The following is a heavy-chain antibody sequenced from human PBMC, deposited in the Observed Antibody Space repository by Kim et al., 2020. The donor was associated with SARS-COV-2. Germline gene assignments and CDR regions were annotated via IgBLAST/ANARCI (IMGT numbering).Heavy chain of an antibody. J-gene: IGHJ4*02. Sequence: GGSLRLSCAASGFTFSSYGMHWVRQAPGKGLEWVAVISYDGSNKYYADSVKGRFTISRDNSKNTLYLQMNSLRAEDTAVYYCAKDEDYYGVDGGGYWGQGTLVTVSS. CDR3: AKDEDYYGVDGGGY. D-gene: IGHD3-10*01. CDR1: GFTFSSYG. CDR2: ISYDGSNK. V-gene: IGHV3-30*18.